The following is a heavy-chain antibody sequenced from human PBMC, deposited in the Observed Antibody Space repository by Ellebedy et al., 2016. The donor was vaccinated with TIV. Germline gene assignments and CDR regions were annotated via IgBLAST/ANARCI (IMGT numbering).Heavy chain of an antibody. D-gene: IGHD5-12*01. CDR2: INPDSGRT. CDR3: ARVDRAYHYDPFFDY. V-gene: IGHV1-2*02. CDR1: GYSFRDHY. Sequence: ASVKVSCXASGYSFRDHYLHWVRLAPGQGPEWMGWINPDSGRTRYAPNFQGRVTMTRDTSITTAYMELTRLRSDDTAVYYCARVDRAYHYDPFFDYWGHGTLVTVSS. J-gene: IGHJ4*01.